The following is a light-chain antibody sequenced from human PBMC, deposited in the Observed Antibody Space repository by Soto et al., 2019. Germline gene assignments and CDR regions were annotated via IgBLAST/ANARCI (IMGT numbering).Light chain of an antibody. CDR2: GAS. Sequence: EIVLTQSPGTLSLSPGERATLSCRASQSVSSSYLAWYQQKPGQAPRLLIYGASSRATGIPARFSGSGSGTDFTLTISRLEPQDFAVYYCQHYGSSPLFTFGPGTKVYI. CDR3: QHYGSSPLFT. V-gene: IGKV3-20*01. CDR1: QSVSSSY. J-gene: IGKJ3*01.